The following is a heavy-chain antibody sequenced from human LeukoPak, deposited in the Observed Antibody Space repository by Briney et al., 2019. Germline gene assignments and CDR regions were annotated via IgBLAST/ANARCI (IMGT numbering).Heavy chain of an antibody. Sequence: GGSLRLSCAVSGFSFSDYYMSWIRQAPGKGLEWVSYISGSGNNIYYGDSVKGRFTISRDNAKNSLYLQINSLRVEDTAMYYCARGGQLVHRYWGQGTLVTVSS. V-gene: IGHV3-11*04. CDR3: ARGGQLVHRY. D-gene: IGHD6-6*01. CDR1: GFSFSDYY. J-gene: IGHJ4*02. CDR2: ISGSGNNI.